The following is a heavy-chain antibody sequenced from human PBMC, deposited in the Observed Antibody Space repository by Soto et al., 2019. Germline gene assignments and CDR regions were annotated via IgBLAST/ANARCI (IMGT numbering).Heavy chain of an antibody. J-gene: IGHJ6*02. Sequence: WTWIRPPPGMGLEWIGYIYYIGSSNYNPSLKSRVTISVDTSKNQFSLKLSSVTAADTAVYYCARGDWNDYYYYGLDVWGQGTTVTVSS. CDR3: ARGDWNDYYYYGLDV. D-gene: IGHD1-1*01. V-gene: IGHV4-59*01. CDR2: IYYIGSS.